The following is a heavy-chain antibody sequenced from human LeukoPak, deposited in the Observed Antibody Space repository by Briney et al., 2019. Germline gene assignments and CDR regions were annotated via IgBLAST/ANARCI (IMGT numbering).Heavy chain of an antibody. J-gene: IGHJ4*02. CDR1: GSSISSGSYY. Sequence: SQTLSLTCTVSGSSISSGSYYWGWIRQPPGKGLEWIGSIYHSGSTYYNPSLKSRVTISVDTSKNQFSLKLSSVTAADTAVYYCARRSENSSGYYFAYYFDYWGQGTLVTVSS. CDR3: ARRSENSSGYYFAYYFDY. D-gene: IGHD3-22*01. V-gene: IGHV4-39*07. CDR2: IYHSGST.